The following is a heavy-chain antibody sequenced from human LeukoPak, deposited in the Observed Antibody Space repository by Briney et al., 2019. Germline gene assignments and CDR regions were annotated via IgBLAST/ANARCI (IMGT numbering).Heavy chain of an antibody. D-gene: IGHD4-17*01. CDR1: GYSFTSYW. CDR3: ARLNNPFYGDYPFDY. J-gene: IGHJ4*02. CDR2: IYPGDSDT. V-gene: IGHV5-51*01. Sequence: GESLKISCKGSGYSFTSYWIGWVRQMPGKGLEWMGIIYPGDSDTRYSPSFQGQVTISADKSISTAYLQWSSLKASDTAMYYCARLNNPFYGDYPFDYWGQGTLVTVSS.